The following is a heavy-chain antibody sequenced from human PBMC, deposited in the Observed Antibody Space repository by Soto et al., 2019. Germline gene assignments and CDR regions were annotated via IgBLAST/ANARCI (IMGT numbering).Heavy chain of an antibody. CDR3: AKEIRAYSSSWSFDY. CDR1: GFTFSSYG. CDR2: ISYDGSIQ. V-gene: IGHV3-30*18. D-gene: IGHD6-13*01. J-gene: IGHJ4*02. Sequence: QVQLVESGGGVVQPGRSVRLSCAASGFTFSSYGMHWVRQAPGEGLEWVVVISYDGSIQYYTDSAKGRFTISRDNSKSTLYLQMNSLRAEDTAVYYCAKEIRAYSSSWSFDYWGQGTLVTVSS.